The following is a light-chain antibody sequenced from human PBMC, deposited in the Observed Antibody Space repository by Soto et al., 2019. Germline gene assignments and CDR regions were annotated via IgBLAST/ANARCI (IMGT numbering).Light chain of an antibody. CDR3: CSYAGSSTLVV. J-gene: IGLJ2*01. V-gene: IGLV2-23*02. Sequence: QPVLTQPASVSGSPGQSITISCTGTSSYVGSYNLVSWYQQHPGKAPNLMIYEVSKRPSGVSNRFSGSKSGNTASLTISGLQAEDEADYYCCSYAGSSTLVVFGGGTKLTVL. CDR1: SSYVGSYNL. CDR2: EVS.